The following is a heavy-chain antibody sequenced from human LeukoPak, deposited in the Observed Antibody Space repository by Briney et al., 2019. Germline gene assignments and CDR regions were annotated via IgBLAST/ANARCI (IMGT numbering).Heavy chain of an antibody. J-gene: IGHJ4*02. CDR3: AKGHHSSGWSYYFDY. V-gene: IGHV3-23*01. Sequence: GSLRLSCAASGFTFSSYGMHWVRQAPGKGLEWVSVVSGSGDSTYYTDSVKGRFTISRDNSKNTLYLQMNSLRAEDTAVYYCAKGHHSSGWSYYFDYWGQGTLVTVSS. CDR2: VSGSGDST. D-gene: IGHD6-19*01. CDR1: GFTFSSYG.